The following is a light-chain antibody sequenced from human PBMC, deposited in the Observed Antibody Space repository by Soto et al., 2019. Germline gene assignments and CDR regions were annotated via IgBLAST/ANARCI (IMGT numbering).Light chain of an antibody. CDR1: QSVSSSY. CDR2: GAS. J-gene: IGKJ5*01. CDR3: QQYGSSPRT. V-gene: IGKV3-20*01. Sequence: EIVLTQSPGTLSLSPGERATLSCRASQSVSSSYLGWYQQKPGQAPRLLIFGASNRATGIPDRFSGSGSGTDFTLTISRLEPEDFAVYYCQQYGSSPRTFGQGTRLEL.